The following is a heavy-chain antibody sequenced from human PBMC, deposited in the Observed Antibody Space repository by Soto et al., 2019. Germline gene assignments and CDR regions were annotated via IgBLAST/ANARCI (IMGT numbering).Heavy chain of an antibody. CDR3: ARVGHARSWAFDI. D-gene: IGHD3-16*01. V-gene: IGHV3-21*01. Sequence: PGGSLRLFCAASGFTFSSYSMNWVRQAPGKGLEWVSSISSSSSYIYYADSVKGRFTISRDNAKNSLYLQMNSLRAEDTAVYYCARVGHARSWAFDIWGQGTMVTVSS. J-gene: IGHJ3*02. CDR2: ISSSSSYI. CDR1: GFTFSSYS.